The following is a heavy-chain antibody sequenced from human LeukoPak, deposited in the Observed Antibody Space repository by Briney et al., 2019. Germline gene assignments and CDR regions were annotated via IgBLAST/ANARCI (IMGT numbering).Heavy chain of an antibody. CDR2: FYYSGPS. V-gene: IGHV4-39*01. Sequence: PSETLSLTCTVSGGSISSSSYYWGWIRQPPGKGLEWLGNFYYSGPSYYNPSLKSRVTISVDTSKNQFSLNLSSVTAADTAVYYCARHPVVGDRNKFDYWGQGTLVTVSS. CDR1: GGSISSSSYY. D-gene: IGHD4-17*01. J-gene: IGHJ4*02. CDR3: ARHPVVGDRNKFDY.